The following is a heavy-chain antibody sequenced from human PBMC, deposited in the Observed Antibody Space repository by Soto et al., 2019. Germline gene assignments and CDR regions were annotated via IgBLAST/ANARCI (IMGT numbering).Heavy chain of an antibody. Sequence: ASVKVSCKASGYTFTSYDISWVRQATGQGLEWMGWMNPNNGNTDYAPKFQGRVTMTMNTSIGTAYRELSSLRSEDTAVYYCARSPRNYYALGSYSYFRHWGQGTLVTVSS. V-gene: IGHV1-8*01. J-gene: IGHJ1*01. CDR3: ARSPRNYYALGSYSYFRH. CDR2: MNPNNGNT. D-gene: IGHD3-10*01. CDR1: GYTFTSYD.